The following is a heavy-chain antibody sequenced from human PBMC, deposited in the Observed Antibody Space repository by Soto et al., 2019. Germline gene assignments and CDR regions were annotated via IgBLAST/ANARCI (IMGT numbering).Heavy chain of an antibody. CDR3: ARQIFWVVVAASPDLYWFDP. CDR1: GGSISSSSYY. J-gene: IGHJ5*02. D-gene: IGHD2-15*01. V-gene: IGHV4-39*01. Sequence: QLQLQESGPGLVKPSETLSLTCTVSGGSISSSSYYWGWIRQPPGKGLEWIGSIYYSGSTYYNPSLKSRVTISVDTSKNQFSLKLSSVTAAVTAVYYCARQIFWVVVAASPDLYWFDPWGQGTLVTVSS. CDR2: IYYSGST.